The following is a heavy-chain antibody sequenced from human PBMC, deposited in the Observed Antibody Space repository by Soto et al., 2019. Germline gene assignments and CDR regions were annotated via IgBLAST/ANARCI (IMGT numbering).Heavy chain of an antibody. Sequence: EVQLVESGGGLVQPGGSLRLSCAASGFTFSNYWMSWVRQAPGKGLEWVANVKQDGSEKDYVGSVKGRFTISRDNAKNSLYLQMNSLTTEDTAVYYCARLITPRVLDSWGQGTLVTVSS. CDR2: VKQDGSEK. J-gene: IGHJ4*02. D-gene: IGHD1-20*01. CDR1: GFTFSNYW. CDR3: ARLITPRVLDS. V-gene: IGHV3-7*05.